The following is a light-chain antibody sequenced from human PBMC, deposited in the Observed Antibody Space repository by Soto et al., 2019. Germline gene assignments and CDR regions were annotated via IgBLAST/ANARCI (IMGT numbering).Light chain of an antibody. V-gene: IGLV1-40*01. CDR2: GNN. CDR1: RSDIGAGYD. CDR3: AVWDESLNGWRV. J-gene: IGLJ1*01. Sequence: QSVLTQPPSVSGAPGQRVTISCSGSRSDIGAGYDVQWYQQLPGTAPKLLIYGNNNRPSGVPDRFSGSKSGTSASLTISGLQPEDEAVYYCAVWDESLNGWRVFGTGTKLTVL.